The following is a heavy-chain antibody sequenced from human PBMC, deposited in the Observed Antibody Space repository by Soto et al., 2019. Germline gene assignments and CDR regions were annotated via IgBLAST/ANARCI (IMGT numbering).Heavy chain of an antibody. J-gene: IGHJ4*02. Sequence: SETLSLTCAVSGGSISSGGYSWSWIRQPPGKGLEWIGYIYHSGSTYYNPSLKSRVTISVDRSKNQFSLYLQMNSLRAEDTAVYYCARVRYSGYKVVAALVWGQGTLVTVSS. D-gene: IGHD5-12*01. V-gene: IGHV4-30-2*01. CDR1: GGSISSGGYS. CDR2: IYHSGST. CDR3: ARVRYSGYKVVAALV.